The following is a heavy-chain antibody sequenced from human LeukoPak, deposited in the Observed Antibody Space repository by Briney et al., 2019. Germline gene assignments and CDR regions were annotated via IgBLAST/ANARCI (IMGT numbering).Heavy chain of an antibody. J-gene: IGHJ4*02. CDR2: ISWNSGNI. V-gene: IGHV3-9*01. Sequence: PGGSLRPSCAASGFTFDDYAMYWVRQAPGKGLEWVSSISWNSGNIDYADSVKGRFTISRDNTKNSLYLQMNSLRAEDTALYYCAKGRSGSSVDYWGQGTLVTVSS. D-gene: IGHD3-10*01. CDR1: GFTFDDYA. CDR3: AKGRSGSSVDY.